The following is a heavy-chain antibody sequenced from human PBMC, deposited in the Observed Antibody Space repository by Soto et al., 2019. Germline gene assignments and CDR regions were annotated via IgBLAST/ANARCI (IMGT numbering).Heavy chain of an antibody. J-gene: IGHJ4*02. CDR1: GGSISSSSNY. Sequence: SETLSLTCTVSGGSISSSSNYWVWIRQPPGKGLEWIGSIYYGGSTYYNPSLKSRVTISVDTSKSQFSLKLSSVTAADIAVYYCAASRGYSYGYSDYWGQGTLVTVSS. V-gene: IGHV4-39*01. CDR3: AASRGYSYGYSDY. CDR2: IYYGGST. D-gene: IGHD5-18*01.